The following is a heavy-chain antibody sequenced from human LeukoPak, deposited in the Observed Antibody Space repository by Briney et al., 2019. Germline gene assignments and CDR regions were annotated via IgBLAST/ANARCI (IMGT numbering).Heavy chain of an antibody. CDR3: ARGHGSGMGYYYGMDV. J-gene: IGHJ6*02. CDR1: GGSISSTSYY. CDR2: IHYSGNT. D-gene: IGHD3-10*01. V-gene: IGHV4-39*01. Sequence: SETLSLTCTVSGGSISSTSYYWGWIRQPPGKGLEWIGSIHYSGNTYYNPSLKSRGTISVDTSKNRFSLRLSSVTAADTAVYYCARGHGSGMGYYYGMDVWGQGTTVTVSS.